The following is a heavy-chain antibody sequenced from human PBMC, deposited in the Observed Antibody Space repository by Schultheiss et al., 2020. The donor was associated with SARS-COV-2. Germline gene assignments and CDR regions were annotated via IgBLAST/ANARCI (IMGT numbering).Heavy chain of an antibody. D-gene: IGHD3-10*01. V-gene: IGHV4-61*01. CDR2: IYYSGST. J-gene: IGHJ6*02. Sequence: SQTLSLTCTVSGGSVSSGSYYWSWIRQPPGKGLEWIGYIYYSGSTNYNPSLKSRVTISVDTSKNQFSLKLSSVTAADTAVYYCARGPPGGGYHYYGMDVWGQGTKVTVSS. CDR1: GGSVSSGSYY. CDR3: ARGPPGGGYHYYGMDV.